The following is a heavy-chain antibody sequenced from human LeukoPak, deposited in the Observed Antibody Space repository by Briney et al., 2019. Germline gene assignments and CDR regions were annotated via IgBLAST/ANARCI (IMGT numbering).Heavy chain of an antibody. J-gene: IGHJ6*02. CDR3: ARGGIAVAAAEAYYYYGIDV. D-gene: IGHD6-13*01. CDR2: MNPNSGNT. CDR1: GYAFTSYD. Sequence: GASVKVSCKASGYAFTSYDINWMRQATGQGLEWMGCMNPNSGNTGYAQKFQGRVTMTRNTSISTAYMELSSLRSEDTAVYYCARGGIAVAAAEAYYYYGIDVWGPGTTVTVSS. V-gene: IGHV1-8*01.